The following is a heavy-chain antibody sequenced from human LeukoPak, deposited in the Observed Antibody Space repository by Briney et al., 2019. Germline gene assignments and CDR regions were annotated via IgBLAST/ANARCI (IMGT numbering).Heavy chain of an antibody. CDR3: AKAPSYYYDSRGFHYFDY. D-gene: IGHD3-22*01. J-gene: IGHJ4*02. CDR1: GFTFSSYA. Sequence: GGSLRLSCAASGFTFSSYAMSWVRQAPGKGLEWVSAISGSGGSTYYADSVKGRFTISRDNSKNTLYLQMNSLRAEDKAVYYCAKAPSYYYDSRGFHYFDYWGQGTLVTVSS. V-gene: IGHV3-23*01. CDR2: ISGSGGST.